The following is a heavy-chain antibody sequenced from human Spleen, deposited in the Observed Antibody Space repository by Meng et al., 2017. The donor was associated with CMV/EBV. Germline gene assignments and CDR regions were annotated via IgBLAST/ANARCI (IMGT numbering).Heavy chain of an antibody. V-gene: IGHV1-2*02. J-gene: IGHJ5*01. CDR2: INPNSGGT. D-gene: IGHD1/OR15-1a*01. CDR3: ARYPTVTTSGVNWFDS. Sequence: ASVKVSCKASGYTFTGYHIHWVRQAPGQGFEWLGWINPNSGGTQSAQRFQGRVALTRDTSTETAYMELRRLTSDDTAMYYCARYPTVTTSGVNWFDSWGQGTLVTVSS. CDR1: GYTFTGYH.